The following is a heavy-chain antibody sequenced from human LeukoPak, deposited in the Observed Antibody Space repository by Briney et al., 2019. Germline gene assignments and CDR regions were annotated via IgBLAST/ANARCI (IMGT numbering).Heavy chain of an antibody. V-gene: IGHV3-30*04. D-gene: IGHD5-18*01. CDR1: GFTFSSYA. CDR3: ARDRQPDYYSYYYMDV. J-gene: IGHJ6*03. CDR2: ISYDGSNK. Sequence: SGGSLRLSCAASGFTFSSYAMHWVRQAPGKGLEWVAVISYDGSNKYYADSVKGRFTISRDNSKNTLYLQMSSLRAEDTAVYYCARDRQPDYYSYYYMDVWGKGTTVTVSS.